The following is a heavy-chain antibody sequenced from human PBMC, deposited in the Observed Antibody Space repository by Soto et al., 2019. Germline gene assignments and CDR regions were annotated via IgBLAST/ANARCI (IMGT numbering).Heavy chain of an antibody. D-gene: IGHD6-13*01. Sequence: QVQLVESGGGVVQPGRSLRLSCAASGFTFSSYGMHWVRQAPGKGLEWVAVIWYDGSNKYYADSVKGRFTISRDNSKNTLYLLMNSLRAEDTAVYYCARGSSNLVDIDYWGQGTLVTVSS. V-gene: IGHV3-33*01. CDR2: IWYDGSNK. CDR1: GFTFSSYG. CDR3: ARGSSNLVDIDY. J-gene: IGHJ4*02.